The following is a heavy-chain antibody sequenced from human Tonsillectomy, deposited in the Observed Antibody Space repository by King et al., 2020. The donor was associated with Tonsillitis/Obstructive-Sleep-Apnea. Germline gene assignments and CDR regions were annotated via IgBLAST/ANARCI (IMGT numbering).Heavy chain of an antibody. CDR2: IKSKNVGGTT. CDR3: TTDWVYDYIWGSYRHDAFDI. D-gene: IGHD3-16*02. CDR1: GFTFSNAC. J-gene: IGHJ3*02. Sequence: QLVQSGGGLVKPGGSLRLSCAASGFTFSNACMSWGRQALGKGREWGGRIKSKNVGGTTDYAAPVRGRLTISRDDSKKTLYMQMNSMKTEDTAVYYCTTDWVYDYIWGSYRHDAFDIWGQGTMVTVSS. V-gene: IGHV3-15*01.